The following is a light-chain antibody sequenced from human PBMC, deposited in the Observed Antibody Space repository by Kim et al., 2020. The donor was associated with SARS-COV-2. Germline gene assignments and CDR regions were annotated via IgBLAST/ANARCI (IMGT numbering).Light chain of an antibody. CDR1: HSVGVF. Sequence: VSTGEDATLSCRASHSVGVFLAWYQQRPGQAPRLLVYDVSKTATGIRSRFRGSGSGADFTLTVSNLEPEDFAVYYCQRSSWPITFGQGTRLEIK. V-gene: IGKV3-11*01. J-gene: IGKJ5*01. CDR3: QRSSWPIT. CDR2: DVS.